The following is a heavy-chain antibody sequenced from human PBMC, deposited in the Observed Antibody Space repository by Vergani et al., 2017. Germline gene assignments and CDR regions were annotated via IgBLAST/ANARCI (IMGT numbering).Heavy chain of an antibody. CDR1: GGSISSGSYY. D-gene: IGHD6-19*01. J-gene: IGHJ4*02. Sequence: QVQLQESGPGLVKPSQTLSLTCTVSGGSISSGSYYWSWIRQPAGKGLEWIGRIYTSGSTNYNPSLKSRVTISVDTSKNQFSLKLSSVTAAATAVYYCARFSSGYFDYWGQGTLVTVSS. CDR2: IYTSGST. CDR3: ARFSSGYFDY. V-gene: IGHV4-61*02.